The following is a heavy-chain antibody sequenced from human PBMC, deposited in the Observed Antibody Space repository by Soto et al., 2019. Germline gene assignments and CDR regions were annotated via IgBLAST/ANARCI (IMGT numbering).Heavy chain of an antibody. CDR2: ISGSSGAI. Sequence: GGSLRLSCAASGFSFSSHSMNWVRQAPGQGLEWISYISGSSGAIYYADSVKGRFTISRDNAKNSLFLQMNSLRDEDTAVYYCARGMTTVTTVDYWGQGTLVTVSS. CDR3: ARGMTTVTTVDY. D-gene: IGHD4-17*01. V-gene: IGHV3-48*02. J-gene: IGHJ4*02. CDR1: GFSFSSHS.